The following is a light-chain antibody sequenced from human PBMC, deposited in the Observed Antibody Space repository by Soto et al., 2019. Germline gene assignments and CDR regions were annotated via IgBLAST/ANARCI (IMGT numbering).Light chain of an antibody. CDR3: CSYADAYIQGL. CDR2: DVS. CDR1: SSDVGGYNY. Sequence: QSALTQPRSVSGSPGQSVTISCTGSSSDVGGYNYVSWYQHHPGKAPKLIIYDVSKRPSGVPDRFSGSKSDNTASLTISGLQAEDEADYYCCSYADAYIQGLFGGGTKLTVL. V-gene: IGLV2-11*01. J-gene: IGLJ2*01.